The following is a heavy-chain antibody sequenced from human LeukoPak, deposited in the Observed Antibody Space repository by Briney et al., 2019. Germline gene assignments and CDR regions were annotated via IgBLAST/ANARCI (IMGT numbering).Heavy chain of an antibody. D-gene: IGHD3-22*01. CDR2: ISPSGGST. CDR3: AREGGSGSPF. CDR1: GYTFTTYY. J-gene: IGHJ4*02. Sequence: ASVKVSCKASGYTFTTYYMHWVRQAPGQGLEWMGIISPSGGSTNYAQKFQGRVTMTRDTSTSTVYMELSSLRSEDTAVYYCAREGGSGSPFWGQGTLVTVSS. V-gene: IGHV1-46*01.